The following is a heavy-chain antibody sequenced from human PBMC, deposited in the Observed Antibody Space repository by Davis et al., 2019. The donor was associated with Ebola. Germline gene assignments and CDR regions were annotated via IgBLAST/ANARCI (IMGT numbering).Heavy chain of an antibody. Sequence: ASVKVSCKATGYTFTSYGISWVRQAPGQGLEWMGWISAYNGNTNYAQKLQGRVTMTTDTSTSTAYMELRSLRSDDTAVYYCAGGTMVRGVYYYGMDVWGQGTTVTVSS. CDR3: AGGTMVRGVYYYGMDV. J-gene: IGHJ6*02. D-gene: IGHD3-10*01. V-gene: IGHV1-18*01. CDR1: GYTFTSYG. CDR2: ISAYNGNT.